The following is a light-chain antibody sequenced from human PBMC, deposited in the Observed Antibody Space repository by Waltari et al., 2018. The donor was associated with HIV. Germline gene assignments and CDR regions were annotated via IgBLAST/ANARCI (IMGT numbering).Light chain of an antibody. V-gene: IGLV1-51*01. CDR1: SSNIGNNY. Sequence: QSVLTQPPSVSAAPGQKVTISCSGSSSNIGNNYVSRYQQLPGTAPKLLIYDNNKRPTGIPDLFSGSKSGTSAALCITGLQTGDEADYYCRTCDSSLSAWMFGGGTKLTVL. CDR3: RTCDSSLSAWM. J-gene: IGLJ3*02. CDR2: DNN.